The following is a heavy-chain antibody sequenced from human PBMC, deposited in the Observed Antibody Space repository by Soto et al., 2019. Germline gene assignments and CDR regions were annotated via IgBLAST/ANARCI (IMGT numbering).Heavy chain of an antibody. Sequence: GASVKVSCKASGYIFTSYYIHWVRQAPGQGLEWMGWINPFDGSRMFAQRFQGRVTMTRDTSISTAYMELSSLRSEDTAVYYCARGRSVVDLFDIWGQGTMVTVSS. J-gene: IGHJ3*02. V-gene: IGHV1-46*01. CDR2: INPFDGSR. D-gene: IGHD2-15*01. CDR3: ARGRSVVDLFDI. CDR1: GYIFTSYY.